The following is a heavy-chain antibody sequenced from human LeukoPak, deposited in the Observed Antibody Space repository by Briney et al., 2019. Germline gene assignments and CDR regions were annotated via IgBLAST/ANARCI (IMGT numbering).Heavy chain of an antibody. V-gene: IGHV4-4*07. CDR2: VYSSGKS. Sequence: SETLSLTCTVSGGSMNFYYWSWIRQPAGKGLEWIGRVYSSGKSNYNPSLKSRVTLSADTSKNQFSLKVSSVTAADTAVYYCAKDHCDSTTCRTNWFDPWGQGTLVTVSS. D-gene: IGHD2/OR15-2a*01. CDR1: GGSMNFYY. J-gene: IGHJ5*02. CDR3: AKDHCDSTTCRTNWFDP.